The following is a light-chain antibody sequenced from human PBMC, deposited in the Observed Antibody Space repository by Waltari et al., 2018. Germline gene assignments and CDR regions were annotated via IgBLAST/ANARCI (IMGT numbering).Light chain of an antibody. Sequence: QSALTQPASVSGSPGQSITISCTGTNSELGSYNLVSWYQQHPGNAPKFMIYEVSKRPSGVSNRFSGSKSGNTASLTISEIQAEDEADYYCCSYAGGGTFVFGTGTKVTVL. CDR2: EVS. J-gene: IGLJ1*01. CDR1: NSELGSYNL. CDR3: CSYAGGGTFV. V-gene: IGLV2-23*02.